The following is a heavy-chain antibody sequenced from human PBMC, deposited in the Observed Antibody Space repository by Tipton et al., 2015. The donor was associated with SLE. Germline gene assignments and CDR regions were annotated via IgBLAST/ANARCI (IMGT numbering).Heavy chain of an antibody. V-gene: IGHV5-51*03. D-gene: IGHD1-14*01. CDR2: IYPGDSET. CDR3: ASPPITRGAFDI. J-gene: IGHJ3*02. Sequence: QLVQSGAEVKKPGESLKISCKGSGYNFANYWIGWVRQMPGKGLEWMGIIYPGDSETRYSPSFQGQVTISADKSITTAYLQWSSLEASDTAMYFCASPPITRGAFDIWGQGTMVSVSS. CDR1: GYNFANYW.